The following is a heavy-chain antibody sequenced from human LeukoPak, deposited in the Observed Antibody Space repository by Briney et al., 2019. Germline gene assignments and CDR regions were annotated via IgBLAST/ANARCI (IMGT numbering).Heavy chain of an antibody. CDR1: GFTFSSYA. CDR2: ISYDGSNK. V-gene: IGHV3-30-3*01. D-gene: IGHD6-13*01. CDR3: ARGRVRLGYISSGYNWFDP. J-gene: IGHJ5*02. Sequence: GRSLRLSCAASGFTFSSYAMHWVRQAPGKGLEWVAVISYDGSNKYYADSVKGRFTISRDNSKNTLYLQMNSLRAEDTAVYYCARGRVRLGYISSGYNWFDPWGQGTLVTVSS.